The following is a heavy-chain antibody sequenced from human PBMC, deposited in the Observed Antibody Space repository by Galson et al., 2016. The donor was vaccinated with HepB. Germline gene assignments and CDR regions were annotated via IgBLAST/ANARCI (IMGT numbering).Heavy chain of an antibody. J-gene: IGHJ3*02. CDR3: ASGSINQGAFDI. CDR2: IGITGDT. Sequence: SCAASGFTFRNYDMHWVRQATGKSPEWVSSIGITGDTYYPGSVKGRFTISRESANNSLYLQVNSLRAEDTAVYYCASGSINQGAFDIWGQGTMVTVSS. CDR1: GFTFRNYD. D-gene: IGHD6-6*01. V-gene: IGHV3-13*01.